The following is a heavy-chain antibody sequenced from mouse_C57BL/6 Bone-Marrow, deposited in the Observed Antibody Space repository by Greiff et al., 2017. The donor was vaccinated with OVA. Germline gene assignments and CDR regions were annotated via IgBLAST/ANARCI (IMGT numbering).Heavy chain of an antibody. CDR2: INPNNGGT. CDR3: ARKIYYGYDGAWFAY. Sequence: SGPELVKPGASVKMSCKASGYTFTDYNMHWVKQSHGKSLEWIGYINPNNGGTSYNQKFKGKATLTVNKSSSTAYMELRSLTSEDSAVYYCARKIYYGYDGAWFAYWGQGTLVTVSA. CDR1: GYTFTDYN. J-gene: IGHJ3*01. V-gene: IGHV1-22*01. D-gene: IGHD2-2*01.